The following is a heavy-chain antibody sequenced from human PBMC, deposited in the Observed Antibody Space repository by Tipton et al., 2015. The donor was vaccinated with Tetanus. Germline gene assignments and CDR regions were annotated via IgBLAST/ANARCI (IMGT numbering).Heavy chain of an antibody. CDR3: AKQEDNWFDP. J-gene: IGHJ5*02. CDR2: ISNGNP. CDR1: RGPISSYY. Sequence: GLVKPSETLSLTCSVSRGPISSYYWSWIRQPAGKGLEWIGHISNGNPDYAPSLKSRVTLSVDTSKNEFSLELSSVTAADTAVYYCAKQEDNWFDPWGQGTLVTVTS. V-gene: IGHV4-4*07. D-gene: IGHD6-13*01.